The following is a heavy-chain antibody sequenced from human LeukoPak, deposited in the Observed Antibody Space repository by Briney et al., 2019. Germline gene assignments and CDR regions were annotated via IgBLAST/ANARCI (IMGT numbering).Heavy chain of an antibody. CDR2: ISYDGSNK. Sequence: PGGSLRLSCAASGFTFSSYTMHWVRQAPGKGLEWVAVISYDGSNKYYADSVKGRFTISRDNSKNTLYLQMNSLRAEDTAVYYCAREERGKYYYDSSGYYFDYWGQGTLVTVSS. D-gene: IGHD3-22*01. CDR3: AREERGKYYYDSSGYYFDY. CDR1: GFTFSSYT. J-gene: IGHJ4*02. V-gene: IGHV3-30*14.